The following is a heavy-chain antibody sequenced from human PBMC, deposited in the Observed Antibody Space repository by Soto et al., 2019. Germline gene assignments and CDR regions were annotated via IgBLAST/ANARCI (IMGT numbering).Heavy chain of an antibody. J-gene: IGHJ4*02. CDR1: GDSISSGDYY. V-gene: IGHV4-31*03. CDR2: IFYSGST. D-gene: IGHD1-7*01. Sequence: SETLSLTCTVSGDSISSGDYYWSWIRQHPGKGLEWIGYIFYSGSTSYNPSLKSRVTISVDTSKNQFSLKLSSVTAADTAVYYCARVDRTGTTKYLDYWGQGTLVTVSS. CDR3: ARVDRTGTTKYLDY.